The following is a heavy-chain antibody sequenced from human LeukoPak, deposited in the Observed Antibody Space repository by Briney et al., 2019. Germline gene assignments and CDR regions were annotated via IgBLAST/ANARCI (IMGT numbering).Heavy chain of an antibody. V-gene: IGHV4-31*03. CDR3: ARDSPHSGSYYFDY. CDR1: GGSISSGGYY. Sequence: SETLSLTCTVSGGSISSGGYYWSWIRQHPGKGLEWIGYIYYSGSTYYNPSLKSRVTISVDTSKNQFSLKLSSVTAADTAVYYCARDSPHSGSYYFDYWGQGTLVTVSS. D-gene: IGHD1-26*01. CDR2: IYYSGST. J-gene: IGHJ4*02.